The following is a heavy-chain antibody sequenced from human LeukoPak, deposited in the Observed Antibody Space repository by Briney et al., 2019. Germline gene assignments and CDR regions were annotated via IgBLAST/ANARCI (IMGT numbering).Heavy chain of an antibody. CDR2: TSYDGSNK. J-gene: IGHJ6*04. CDR1: GLIFSNYG. V-gene: IGHV3-30*18. Sequence: GRSLRLSCAASGLIFSNYGMHWVRQAPGKGLEWVAVTSYDGSNKHYADSVKGRFIISRDTAKNTLYLQMSSLRVEDTAVYYCAKAKMVAADGYQYYYGMDVWGKGTTVTVSS. D-gene: IGHD2-15*01. CDR3: AKAKMVAADGYQYYYGMDV.